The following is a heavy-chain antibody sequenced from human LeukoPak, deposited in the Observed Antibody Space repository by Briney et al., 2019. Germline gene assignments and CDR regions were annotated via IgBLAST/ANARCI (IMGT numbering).Heavy chain of an antibody. D-gene: IGHD3-9*01. Sequence: GGSLRLSCAASGFTFSSYAMSWVRQAPGKGLEWVSAISGSGGSTYYADSVKGRFTISRDNSKNTLYLQMNSLRAEDTAVYYCAKDRYFDRLLYSSYFDYWGQGTLVTVSS. V-gene: IGHV3-23*01. J-gene: IGHJ4*02. CDR1: GFTFSSYA. CDR2: ISGSGGST. CDR3: AKDRYFDRLLYSSYFDY.